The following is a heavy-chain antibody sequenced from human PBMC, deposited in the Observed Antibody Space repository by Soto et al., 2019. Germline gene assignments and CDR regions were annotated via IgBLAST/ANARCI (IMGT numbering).Heavy chain of an antibody. CDR2: IYFTGTT. CDR1: CGSISSYY. CDR3: ARRPGLSGPFDY. D-gene: IGHD6-25*01. J-gene: IGHJ4*02. Sequence: SETLSLTCSVSCGSISSYYWSWIRQPPGKGLEWVGYIYFTGTTNYNPSLKSRVTISLDTSKNQFSLKLSSMTAADTAVYYCARRPGLSGPFDYWGQGTLVTVSS. V-gene: IGHV4-59*01.